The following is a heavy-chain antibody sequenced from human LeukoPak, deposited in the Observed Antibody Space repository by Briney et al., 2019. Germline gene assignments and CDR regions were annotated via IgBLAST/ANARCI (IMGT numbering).Heavy chain of an antibody. CDR1: GYTFTIYG. J-gene: IGHJ4*02. CDR2: ISAYNGNT. V-gene: IGHV1-18*01. D-gene: IGHD3-10*01. Sequence: GASVTVSCKASGYTFTIYGISWVRQAPGQGLEWMGWISAYNGNTNYAQKLQGRVTMTTDTSTSTAYMELRSLRSDDTAVYYCARKGNYYGSGSHDYWGQGTLVTVSS. CDR3: ARKGNYYGSGSHDY.